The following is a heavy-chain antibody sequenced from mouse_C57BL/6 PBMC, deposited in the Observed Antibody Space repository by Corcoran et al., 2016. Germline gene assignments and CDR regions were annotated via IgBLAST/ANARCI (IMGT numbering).Heavy chain of an antibody. CDR3: ARRYYGSSYGFAY. CDR2: INTYSGVP. D-gene: IGHD1-1*01. V-gene: IGHV9-3*01. CDR1: GYTFTTYG. Sequence: QIPLVQSGPELTKPVETVKISCKASGYTFTTYGMSWVKQAPGKGLKWMGWINTYSGVPTYADDFKGRFAFSLETSASTAYLQINNLKNEDTATYFCARRYYGSSYGFAYWGQGTLVTVSA. J-gene: IGHJ3*01.